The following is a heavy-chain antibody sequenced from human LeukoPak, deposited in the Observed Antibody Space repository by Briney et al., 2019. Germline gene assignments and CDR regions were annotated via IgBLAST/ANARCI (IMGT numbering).Heavy chain of an antibody. CDR3: AREEDYSNYFDY. Sequence: SETLSLTCTVSGGSLSSSSYYWGWIRQPPGKGLEWIGSSYYSGSTYYNPSLKSRVTISVDTSKNQFSLKLSSVTAADTAVYYCAREEDYSNYFDYWGQGTLVTVSS. J-gene: IGHJ4*02. CDR1: GGSLSSSSYY. V-gene: IGHV4-39*07. CDR2: SYYSGST. D-gene: IGHD4-11*01.